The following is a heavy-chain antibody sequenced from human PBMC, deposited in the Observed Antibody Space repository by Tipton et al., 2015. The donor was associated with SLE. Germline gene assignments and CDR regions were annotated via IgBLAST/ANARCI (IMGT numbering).Heavy chain of an antibody. CDR1: GGSFSGYY. J-gene: IGHJ4*02. CDR2: INHSGST. V-gene: IGHV4-34*01. Sequence: TLSLTCAVYGGSFSGYYWSWIRQPPGKGLEWIGEINHSGSTNYNPSLKSRVTISVDTSKNQFSLKLSSVTAADTAVYYCARALNSSMGYWGQGTLVTVSS. D-gene: IGHD1-7*01. CDR3: ARALNSSMGY.